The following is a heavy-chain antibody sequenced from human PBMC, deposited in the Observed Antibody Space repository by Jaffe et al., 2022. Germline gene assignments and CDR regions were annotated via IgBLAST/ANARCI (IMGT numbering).Heavy chain of an antibody. CDR3: ARVGAARQRSYSSSWYFDY. Sequence: QVQLVQSGAEVKKPGSSVKVSCKASGGTFSSYAISWVRQAPGQGLEWMGGIIPIFGTANYAQKFQGRVTITADESTSTAYMELSSLRSEDTAVYYCARVGAARQRSYSSSWYFDYWGQGTLVTVSS. V-gene: IGHV1-69*01. CDR1: GGTFSSYA. CDR2: IIPIFGTA. J-gene: IGHJ4*02. D-gene: IGHD6-13*01.